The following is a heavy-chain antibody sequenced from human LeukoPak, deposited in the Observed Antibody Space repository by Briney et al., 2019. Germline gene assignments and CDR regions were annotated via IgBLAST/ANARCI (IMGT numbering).Heavy chain of an antibody. V-gene: IGHV1-18*01. CDR3: ARVSFDFWSGYFRWFDP. CDR2: IRAYNGNT. J-gene: IGHJ5*02. Sequence: ASVKVSCKASGYTFTSYGISWVRQAPGQGLEWMGWIRAYNGNTNYAQKLQGRVTMTTDTSTSTAYMELRSLRSDDTAVYYCARVSFDFWSGYFRWFDPWGQGTLVTVSS. D-gene: IGHD3-3*01. CDR1: GYTFTSYG.